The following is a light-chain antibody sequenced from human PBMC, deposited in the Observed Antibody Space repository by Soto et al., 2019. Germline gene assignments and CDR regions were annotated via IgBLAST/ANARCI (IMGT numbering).Light chain of an antibody. CDR1: QSISNW. CDR3: QQYNTYPWT. CDR2: KAS. Sequence: DIQMTHSPSTLSASVGDRVTITCRASQSISNWLAWYQQKPGKAPKLLIYKASSLEGGVPSRFSGSGSGTEFTLTISSLQPDDFATYYCQQYNTYPWTFGQGTKVEIK. V-gene: IGKV1-5*03. J-gene: IGKJ1*01.